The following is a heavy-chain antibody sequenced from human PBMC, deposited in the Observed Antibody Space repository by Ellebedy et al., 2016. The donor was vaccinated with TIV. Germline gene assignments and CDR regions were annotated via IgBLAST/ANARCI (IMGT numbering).Heavy chain of an antibody. J-gene: IGHJ4*02. Sequence: GGSLRLXXAASGFTFSSYWMHWVRQAPGKGLVWVSRINSDGSSTSYADSVKGRFTISRDNAKNTLYLQMNSLRSEDTAVYYCARDWGSAHLDYWGQGTLVTVSS. CDR3: ARDWGSAHLDY. V-gene: IGHV3-74*01. CDR1: GFTFSSYW. CDR2: INSDGSST. D-gene: IGHD3-16*01.